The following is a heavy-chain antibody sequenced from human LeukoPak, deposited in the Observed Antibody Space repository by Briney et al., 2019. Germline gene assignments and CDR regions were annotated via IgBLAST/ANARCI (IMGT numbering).Heavy chain of an antibody. J-gene: IGHJ6*03. D-gene: IGHD5-18*01. V-gene: IGHV3-11*04. CDR3: ARLWTAMVTSYYYYMDV. Sequence: GGSLRLSCAASGFSFSAYYMSWIRQAPGRGLEWASYISDDGDTTYYADSVRGRFTISRDNAKNSLFLQMNSLRAEDAAVYYCARLWTAMVTSYYYYMDVWGKGTTVTISS. CDR1: GFSFSAYY. CDR2: ISDDGDTT.